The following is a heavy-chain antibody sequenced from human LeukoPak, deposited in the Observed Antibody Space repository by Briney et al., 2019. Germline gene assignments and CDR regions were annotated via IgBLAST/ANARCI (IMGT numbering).Heavy chain of an antibody. Sequence: ASVKVSCKASGYTFTIYYIHWVRQAPGQGLEWMGIINTSDGDTNYAQKFQGRVSMTRETSTSTVYMELSSLRSEDTAVYYCARGTGNTGTYLWGYHFDYWGQGTLVTASS. CDR3: ARGTGNTGTYLWGYHFDY. D-gene: IGHD1-26*01. V-gene: IGHV1-46*01. CDR2: INTSDGDT. J-gene: IGHJ4*02. CDR1: GYTFTIYY.